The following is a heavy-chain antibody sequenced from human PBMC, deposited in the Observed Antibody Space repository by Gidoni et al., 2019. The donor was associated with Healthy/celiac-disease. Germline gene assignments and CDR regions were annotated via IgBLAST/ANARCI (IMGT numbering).Heavy chain of an antibody. CDR1: GGSFSGYY. CDR3: ARDRRYDFWSGYYTG. J-gene: IGHJ4*02. CDR2: INHSGRT. V-gene: IGHV4-34*01. Sequence: QVQLQQWGAGLLKPSETLSLTCAVYGGSFSGYYWSWLRQPPGKGLEWIGEINHSGRTNYNPSLKSRVTISVDTSKNQFSLKLSSVTAADTAVYYCARDRRYDFWSGYYTGWGQVTLVTVSS. D-gene: IGHD3-3*01.